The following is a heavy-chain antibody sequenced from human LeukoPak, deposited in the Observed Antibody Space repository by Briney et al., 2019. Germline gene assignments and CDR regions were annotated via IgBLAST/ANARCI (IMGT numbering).Heavy chain of an antibody. J-gene: IGHJ4*02. Sequence: PGGSLRLSCVASGFTFSTYPMHWVRQAPGKGLEWVAVISNDGSNKYYADSVKGRFTLSRDSSKNTLYLQMNSLRTEDTAVYYCARDPLGSGWHGNLDYWGQGTLVTVSS. CDR3: ARDPLGSGWHGNLDY. D-gene: IGHD6-19*01. V-gene: IGHV3-30*04. CDR1: GFTFSTYP. CDR2: ISNDGSNK.